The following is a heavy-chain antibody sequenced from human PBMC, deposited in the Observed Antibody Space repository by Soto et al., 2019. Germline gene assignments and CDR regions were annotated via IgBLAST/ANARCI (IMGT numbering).Heavy chain of an antibody. CDR1: GAPMTSDGYY. Sequence: VQLQESGPGLVRPSQTLSLTCTVSGAPMTSDGYYWSWVRQHPGKGLEWIGYIYKNGNAYYNPSLTSRPTISVDTSKNQCSLNLSSVTAADTAVYYCARAAGRTPLDYWGQGTLVTVSS. J-gene: IGHJ4*02. CDR3: ARAAGRTPLDY. CDR2: IYKNGNA. D-gene: IGHD6-25*01. V-gene: IGHV4-31*03.